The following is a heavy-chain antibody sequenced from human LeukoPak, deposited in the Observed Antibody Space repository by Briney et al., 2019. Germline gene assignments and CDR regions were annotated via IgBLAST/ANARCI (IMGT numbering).Heavy chain of an antibody. D-gene: IGHD4-17*01. Sequence: GGSLRLSCAASGFTFSGSAMHWVRQASGKGLEWVGRISSKANSYATAYAASVKGRFTISRDDSKNTAYLQMNSLKTEDTAVYYCTSPISTVSSYYYYMDVWGKGTTVTVSS. CDR3: TSPISTVSSYYYYMDV. J-gene: IGHJ6*03. CDR1: GFTFSGSA. V-gene: IGHV3-73*01. CDR2: ISSKANSYAT.